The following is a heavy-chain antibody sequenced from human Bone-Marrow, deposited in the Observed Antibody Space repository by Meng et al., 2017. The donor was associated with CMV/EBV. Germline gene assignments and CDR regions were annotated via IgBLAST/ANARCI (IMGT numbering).Heavy chain of an antibody. V-gene: IGHV3-23*01. J-gene: IGHJ4*02. D-gene: IGHD4-17*01. CDR2: ISGSGGST. CDR3: AKEDAYYGDSLASYFDY. CDR1: GFTFSSYS. Sequence: GESLKISCAASGFTFSSYSMNWVRQAPGKGLEWVSAISGSGGSTYYADSVKGRFTISRDNSKNTLYLQMNSLRAEDTAVYYCAKEDAYYGDSLASYFDYWGQGTLVTVSS.